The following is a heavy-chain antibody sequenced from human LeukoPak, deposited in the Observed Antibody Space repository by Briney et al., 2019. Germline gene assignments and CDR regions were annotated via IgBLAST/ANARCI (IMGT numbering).Heavy chain of an antibody. Sequence: GGSLRLSCAASGFIFSSYAMSWVRQAPGEGLEWVSAISGSGGTTYYADSVKGRFTISRDNSKNTLYLQMNSLRAEDTAVYYCARDLSDSSGYLRGYYYGMDVWGQGTTVTVSS. J-gene: IGHJ6*02. CDR1: GFIFSSYA. CDR3: ARDLSDSSGYLRGYYYGMDV. CDR2: ISGSGGTT. V-gene: IGHV3-23*01. D-gene: IGHD3-22*01.